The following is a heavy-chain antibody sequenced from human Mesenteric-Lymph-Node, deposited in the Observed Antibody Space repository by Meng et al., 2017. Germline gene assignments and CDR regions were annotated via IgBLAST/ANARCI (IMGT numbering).Heavy chain of an antibody. Sequence: SETLSLTCTVSGGSISSYYWSWIRQPPGKGLEWIGYIYYSGSTNYNPSLKSRATISVDTSKNQFSLKLSSVTAADTAVYYCARENRLTGEGYWGQGTLVTVSS. CDR1: GGSISSYY. V-gene: IGHV4-59*01. CDR2: IYYSGST. J-gene: IGHJ4*02. CDR3: ARENRLTGEGY. D-gene: IGHD7-27*01.